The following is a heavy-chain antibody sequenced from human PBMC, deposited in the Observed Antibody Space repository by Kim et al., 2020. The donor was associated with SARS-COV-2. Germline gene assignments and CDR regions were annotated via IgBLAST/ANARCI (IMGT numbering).Heavy chain of an antibody. J-gene: IGHJ6*02. CDR3: AKGCGSSCHNGADYYLYGMDV. CDR1: RGSISTYY. D-gene: IGHD6-13*01. Sequence: SETLSLTCTVSRGSISTYYWSWIRQPPGKGLEWIGSIYYTGRTTYNSSLKSRVTILVDTSKNQFSLKLKSVTAADTAVYYCAKGCGSSCHNGADYYLYGMDVWGQGTTVTVSS. V-gene: IGHV4-59*01. CDR2: IYYTGRT.